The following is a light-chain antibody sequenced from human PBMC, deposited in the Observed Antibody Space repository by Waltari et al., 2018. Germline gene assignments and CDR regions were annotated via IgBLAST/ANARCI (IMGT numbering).Light chain of an antibody. V-gene: IGKV2D-29*01. Sequence: DVVMTQTPLSLSVTPGQPASISCKSSQSLLHRDGKTYLSWYLQKPGQPPQLLISEVSNRVSGVPDRFSGSGSGTDFTLKISRVEAEDVGVYYCMQIKQLPPWTFGQGTKVEIK. CDR1: QSLLHRDGKTY. CDR3: MQIKQLPPWT. CDR2: EVS. J-gene: IGKJ1*01.